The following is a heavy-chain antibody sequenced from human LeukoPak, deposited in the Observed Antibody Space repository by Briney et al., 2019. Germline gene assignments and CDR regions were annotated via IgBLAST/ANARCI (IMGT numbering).Heavy chain of an antibody. Sequence: SVKVSCKASGGTFSSYAISWVRQAPGQGLEWMGGIIPIFGTANYAQKFQGGVTITADESTSTAYMELSSLRSEDTAVYYCARDSSDGYNYDQYYFDYWGQGTLVTVSS. V-gene: IGHV1-69*13. CDR3: ARDSSDGYNYDQYYFDY. D-gene: IGHD5-24*01. J-gene: IGHJ4*02. CDR2: IIPIFGTA. CDR1: GGTFSSYA.